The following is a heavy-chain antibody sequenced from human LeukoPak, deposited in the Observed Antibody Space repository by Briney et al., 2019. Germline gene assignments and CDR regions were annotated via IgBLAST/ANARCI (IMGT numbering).Heavy chain of an antibody. J-gene: IGHJ4*02. D-gene: IGHD3-3*01. CDR2: IKQDGSEK. Sequence: GGSLRLSCAASGFTFNNYWMSWVRQAPGKGLEWVANIKQDGSEKYYVGSVKGRFTISRDNAKNSLYLQMSSLRAEDTAVYYCAKDDFWSGYYTRGFDYWGQGTLVTVSS. CDR1: GFTFNNYW. CDR3: AKDDFWSGYYTRGFDY. V-gene: IGHV3-7*01.